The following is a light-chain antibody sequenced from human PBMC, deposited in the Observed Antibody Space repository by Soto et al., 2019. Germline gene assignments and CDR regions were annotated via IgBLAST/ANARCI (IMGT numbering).Light chain of an antibody. CDR1: RSDVGGYNY. V-gene: IGLV2-14*01. CDR2: DVS. Sequence: QSALTQPASVSGSPGQSITISCTGTRSDVGGYNYVSWYQQHPGKAPKLMIYDVSNRPSGVSNRFSGSKSGNTASLTISGFQAVEEADYYCSSYSSSSTLFGGGTKLTVL. CDR3: SSYSSSSTL. J-gene: IGLJ2*01.